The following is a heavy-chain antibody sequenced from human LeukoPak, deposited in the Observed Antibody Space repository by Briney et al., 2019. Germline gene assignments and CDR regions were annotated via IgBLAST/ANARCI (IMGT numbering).Heavy chain of an antibody. Sequence: PGGSLRLSCAASGFTFSSYGMYWVRQAPGKGLEWVSYISFSGSNVHYADSVKGRFTISRDNSKSTLFLQMNSLLPEDTAVYYCAKPTTGSPTAAGLDYWGQGTLVTVSS. CDR2: ISFSGSNV. D-gene: IGHD1-1*01. V-gene: IGHV3-30*02. CDR1: GFTFSSYG. J-gene: IGHJ4*02. CDR3: AKPTTGSPTAAGLDY.